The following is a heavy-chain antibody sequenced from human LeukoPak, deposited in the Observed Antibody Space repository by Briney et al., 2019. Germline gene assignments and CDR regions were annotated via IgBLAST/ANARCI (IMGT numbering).Heavy chain of an antibody. CDR3: ARRVGLNYYDSSGYPDY. D-gene: IGHD3-22*01. V-gene: IGHV1-18*04. J-gene: IGHJ4*02. Sequence: GASVKVSCKASGYTFTGYYMHWVRQAPGQGLEWMGWISAYNGNTNYAQKLQGRVTMTTDTSTSTAYMELRSQRSDDTAVYYCARRVGLNYYDSSGYPDYWGQGTLVTVSS. CDR2: ISAYNGNT. CDR1: GYTFTGYY.